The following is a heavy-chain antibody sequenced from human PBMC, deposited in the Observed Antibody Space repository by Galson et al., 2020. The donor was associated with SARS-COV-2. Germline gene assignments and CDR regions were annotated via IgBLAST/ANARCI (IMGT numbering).Heavy chain of an antibody. V-gene: IGHV3-23*01. CDR3: ARRDITGAHDY. CDR1: GFTFSNNA. J-gene: IGHJ4*02. CDR2: IGGSGGTT. D-gene: IGHD3-10*01. Sequence: GGSLRLSCVASGFTFSNNAMRWVRQAPGKGLEWVSTIGGSGGTTYYGDSVKGRFSISRDNSRDTVYLEMNSLRAEDTAVYYCARRDITGAHDYWGQGTLVTVSS.